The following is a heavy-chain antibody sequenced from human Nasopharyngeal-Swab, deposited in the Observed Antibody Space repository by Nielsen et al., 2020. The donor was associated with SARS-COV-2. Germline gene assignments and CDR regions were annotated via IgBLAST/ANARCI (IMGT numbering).Heavy chain of an antibody. CDR2: IYSSGST. Sequence: WIRQPPGKGLEWIGSIYSSGSTNYNPSLKSRVTISVDTSKNQFSLKLSSVTAADTAVYYCARHTTIFGVVIRPFDYWGQGTLVTVS. CDR3: ARHTTIFGVVIRPFDY. D-gene: IGHD3-3*01. V-gene: IGHV4-39*01. J-gene: IGHJ4*02.